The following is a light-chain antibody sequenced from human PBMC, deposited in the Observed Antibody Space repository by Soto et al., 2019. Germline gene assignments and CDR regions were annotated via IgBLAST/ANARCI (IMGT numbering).Light chain of an antibody. V-gene: IGKV1-5*03. CDR2: KAS. CDR1: QSISSNW. Sequence: DIQMTQSPSTLSASVGDRVTITCRASQSISSNWLAWYQQKPGKAPNLLIYKASTLETGFPSRFSGSGSGTEFTLTITSLQPDDFATYYCEQSNSYPYTFGQGTNLEMK. J-gene: IGKJ2*01. CDR3: EQSNSYPYT.